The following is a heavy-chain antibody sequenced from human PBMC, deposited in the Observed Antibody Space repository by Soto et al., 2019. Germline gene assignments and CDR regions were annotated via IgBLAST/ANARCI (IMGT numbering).Heavy chain of an antibody. D-gene: IGHD2-2*02. CDR1: GFTFSGSA. CDR3: TRHAAHDIVVVPAAIDYYYYYYMDV. J-gene: IGHJ6*03. CDR2: IRSKANSYAT. Sequence: GGSLRLSCAASGFTFSGSAMHWVRQASGKGLEWVGRIRSKANSYATAYAASVKGRFTISRDDSKNTAYLQMNSLKTEDTAVYYCTRHAAHDIVVVPAAIDYYYYYYMDVWGKGTTVTVSS. V-gene: IGHV3-73*01.